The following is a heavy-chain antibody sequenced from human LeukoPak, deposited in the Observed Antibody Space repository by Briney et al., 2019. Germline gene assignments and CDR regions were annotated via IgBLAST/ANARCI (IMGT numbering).Heavy chain of an antibody. Sequence: GESLKISCKGSGYSFTSYWIGWVRQMPGKGLEWMGIIYPGDSDTRYSPSFQGQVTISADKSISTAYLQWSSLKASDTATYYCARGIAVAGDNNWFDPWGQGTLVTVSS. V-gene: IGHV5-51*01. CDR1: GYSFTSYW. D-gene: IGHD6-19*01. J-gene: IGHJ5*02. CDR2: IYPGDSDT. CDR3: ARGIAVAGDNNWFDP.